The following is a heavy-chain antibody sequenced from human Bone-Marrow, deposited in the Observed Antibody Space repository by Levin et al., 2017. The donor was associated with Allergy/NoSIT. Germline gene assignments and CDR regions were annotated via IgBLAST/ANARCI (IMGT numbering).Heavy chain of an antibody. CDR3: ARGIWFGELPYYYYYGMDM. CDR2: MSYDGTTQ. D-gene: IGHD3-10*01. J-gene: IGHJ6*02. CDR1: GFTFNRYV. Sequence: GESLKISCGASGFTFNRYVMYWVRQAPGKGLEWVGLMSYDGTTQYYADSAKGRFTISRDISKNMFYLQMSSLRVEDTAVYYCARGIWFGELPYYYYYGMDMWGPGTAVTVS. V-gene: IGHV3-30*14.